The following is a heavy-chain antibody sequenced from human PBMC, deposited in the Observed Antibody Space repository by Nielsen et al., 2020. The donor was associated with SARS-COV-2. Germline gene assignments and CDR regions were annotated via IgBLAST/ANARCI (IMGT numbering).Heavy chain of an antibody. CDR1: GGSVSSSRYY. CDR3: ARDRDYYGMDV. J-gene: IGHJ6*02. Sequence: AETLSPTGTVLGGSVSSSRYYGSWIRQPPGKGLEWFGYIYYSGSTNYNPSLKSRVTISVDTSKNQFSLKLSSVTAADTAVYYCARDRDYYGMDVWGQGTTVTVSS. V-gene: IGHV4-61*01. CDR2: IYYSGST.